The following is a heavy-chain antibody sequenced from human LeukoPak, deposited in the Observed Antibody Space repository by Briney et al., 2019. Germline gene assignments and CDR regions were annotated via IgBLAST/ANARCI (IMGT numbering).Heavy chain of an antibody. CDR1: GFTFSSYA. V-gene: IGHV3-23*01. D-gene: IGHD3-16*01. J-gene: IGHJ4*02. CDR2: ISGSGGST. CDR3: AKGGLWGNPFDY. Sequence: GGSLRLSCAASGFTFSSYAMSWVRQAPAKGLEWVSAISGSGGSTYYADSVKGRFTVSRDNSKNTLYVQMNSLRAEDTAVYYCAKGGLWGNPFDYWGQGTLVTVSS.